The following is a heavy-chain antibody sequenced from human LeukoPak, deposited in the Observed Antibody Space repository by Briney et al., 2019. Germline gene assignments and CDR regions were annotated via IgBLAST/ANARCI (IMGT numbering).Heavy chain of an antibody. CDR1: GFTFSSYW. J-gene: IGHJ3*02. V-gene: IGHV3-7*01. CDR3: AREARVVPAARYRLCAFDI. CDR2: IKQDGSEK. D-gene: IGHD2-2*01. Sequence: GGSLRLSCAASGFTFSSYWMSWVRQAPGKGLEWVANIKQDGSEKYYVDSVKGRFTISRDNAKNSLYLQMNSLRAEDTAVYYCAREARVVPAARYRLCAFDIWGQGTMVTVSS.